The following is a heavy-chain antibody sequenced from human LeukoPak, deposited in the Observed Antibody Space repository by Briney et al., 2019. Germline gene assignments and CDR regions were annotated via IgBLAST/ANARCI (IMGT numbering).Heavy chain of an antibody. J-gene: IGHJ4*02. D-gene: IGHD2-21*01. CDR3: AKFLPTHVVVANYYFDY. V-gene: IGHV3-23*01. Sequence: GGSLRLSCAASGFTFSSYAMSWVRQAPGKGLEWVSAISGSGGSTYYADSVKGRFTISRDNSKNTLYLQMNSLRAEDTAVYYCAKFLPTHVVVANYYFDYWGQGTLVTVSS. CDR1: GFTFSSYA. CDR2: ISGSGGST.